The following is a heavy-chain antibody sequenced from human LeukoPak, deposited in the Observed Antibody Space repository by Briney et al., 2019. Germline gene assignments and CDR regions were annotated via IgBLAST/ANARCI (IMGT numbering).Heavy chain of an antibody. D-gene: IGHD2-21*01. V-gene: IGHV3-23*01. CDR2: ISGSGGST. Sequence: GGSLRLSCAASGFTFSSYAMSWVRQAPGKGLEWVSAISGSGGSTYYADSVKGRFTISRDNSKNTLDLQMNSLRVEDTAVYYCVRGPVVRGSYFEDWGQGTLVTVSS. CDR1: GFTFSSYA. J-gene: IGHJ4*02. CDR3: VRGPVVRGSYFED.